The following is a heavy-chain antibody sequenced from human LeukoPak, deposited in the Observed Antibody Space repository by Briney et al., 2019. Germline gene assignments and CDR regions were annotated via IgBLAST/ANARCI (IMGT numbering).Heavy chain of an antibody. CDR1: GGSFSGYY. V-gene: IGHV4-34*01. CDR3: ARGVENDNVWGSYRYRGSPFDP. Sequence: SETLSLTCAVYGGSFSGYYWSWIRQPPGKGLEWIGEINHSGSTNYNPSLKSRVTISVDTSKNQFSLKLSSVTAADTAVYYCARGVENDNVWGSYRYRGSPFDPWGQGTLVTVSS. J-gene: IGHJ5*02. CDR2: INHSGST. D-gene: IGHD3-16*02.